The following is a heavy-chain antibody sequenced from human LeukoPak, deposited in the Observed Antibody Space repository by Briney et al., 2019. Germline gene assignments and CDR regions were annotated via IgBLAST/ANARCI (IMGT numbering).Heavy chain of an antibody. Sequence: ASVKVSCKVSGYTLTELSMHWVRQAPGKGLEWMGGFDPEDGETIYAQKFQGRVTMTEDTSTDTAYMELSSLRSEDTAVYYCAADPGGSYQLDYWGQGTLVTVSS. CDR1: GYTLTELS. CDR3: AADPGGSYQLDY. D-gene: IGHD1-26*01. J-gene: IGHJ4*02. CDR2: FDPEDGET. V-gene: IGHV1-24*01.